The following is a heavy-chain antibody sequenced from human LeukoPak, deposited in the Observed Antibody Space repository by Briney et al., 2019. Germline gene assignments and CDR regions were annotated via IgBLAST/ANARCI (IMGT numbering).Heavy chain of an antibody. CDR3: ARGPPMVRGVKFDY. D-gene: IGHD3-10*01. CDR1: GFTFSSYA. V-gene: IGHV3-30*04. Sequence: GRSLRLSCAASGFTFSSYAMHWVRQAPGKGLEWVAVISYDGSNKYYADSVKGRFTISRDNSKNTLYLQMNSLRAEDTAVYYCARGPPMVRGVKFDYWGQGTPVTVSS. J-gene: IGHJ4*02. CDR2: ISYDGSNK.